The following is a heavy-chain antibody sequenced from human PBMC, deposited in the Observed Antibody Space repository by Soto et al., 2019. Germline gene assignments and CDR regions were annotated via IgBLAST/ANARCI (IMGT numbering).Heavy chain of an antibody. CDR3: ARTYWSGWGRRLLGS. D-gene: IGHD3-3*01. J-gene: IGHJ5*02. CDR1: VGSITSGDNS. CDR2: IYYSWHT. V-gene: IGHV4-30-4*01. Sequence: SETLSLTCTVSVGSITSGDNSWSWIRQPPGKGLEWIGYIYYSWHTYYNPSLKSRLTISVDTSKNHFSLRLSSVTAADTAVSYCARTYWSGWGRRLLGSLGQGTLVTVSS.